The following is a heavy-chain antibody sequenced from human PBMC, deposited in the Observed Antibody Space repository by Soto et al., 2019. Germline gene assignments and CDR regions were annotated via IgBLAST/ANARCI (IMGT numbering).Heavy chain of an antibody. CDR1: GFTFSRNW. V-gene: IGHV3-7*01. CDR2: IKEDGSEK. D-gene: IGHD2-2*01. CDR3: VRDLPSQYCTSTTCYCTYPMDV. Sequence: EVQLVESGGGLVQPGGSLRLSCTASGFTFSRNWMSWVRQAPGEGLEWVANIKEDGSEKNYVDSVKGRFTISRHKAKKSLYLQMSSLRAEDTAVYYCVRDLPSQYCTSTTCYCTYPMDVWGQGTTVTVSS. J-gene: IGHJ6*02.